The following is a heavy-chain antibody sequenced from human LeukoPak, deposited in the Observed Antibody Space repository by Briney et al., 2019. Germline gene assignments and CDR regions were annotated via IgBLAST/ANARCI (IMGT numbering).Heavy chain of an antibody. D-gene: IGHD2-15*01. V-gene: IGHV1-2*06. CDR1: GYTFTGYY. CDR2: INPNSGGT. Sequence: ASVKVSCKASGYTFTGYYMHWVRQAPGQGLEWMGRINPNSGGTNYAQKFQGRVTMTRDTSISTAYMELSRLRSDDTAVYYCASFYCSGGSCYSQGIDYWGQGTLGTVSS. J-gene: IGHJ4*02. CDR3: ASFYCSGGSCYSQGIDY.